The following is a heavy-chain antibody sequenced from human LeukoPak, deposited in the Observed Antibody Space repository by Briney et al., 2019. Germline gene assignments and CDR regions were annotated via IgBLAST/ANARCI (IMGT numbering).Heavy chain of an antibody. CDR3: AKRAGAGYTCLTD. CDR2: ISNSGDRT. D-gene: IGHD6-13*01. V-gene: IGHV3-23*01. CDR1: GFTFSSYA. Sequence: PGGSLRLSCAAYGFTFSSYAMSWVRQAPGKGLEWDSAISNSGDRTFYADSVKGRFTISRDNSKNTLYLQMNSLRAEDTAVYYCAKRAGAGYTCLTDWGQGTLVTVSS. J-gene: IGHJ4*02.